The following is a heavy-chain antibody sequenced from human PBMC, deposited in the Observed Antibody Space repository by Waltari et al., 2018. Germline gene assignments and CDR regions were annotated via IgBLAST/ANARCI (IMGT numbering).Heavy chain of an antibody. J-gene: IGHJ6*02. D-gene: IGHD1-26*01. Sequence: QVQLQESAPGLVKPSGTLSLTCAVPVGSLSSSNLWTWVRQPPGKGLEWIGEIDHNGNTNYNPSLKSRVTMSVDKSKNQFSLKLRSVTAADTAIYYCARIILGATDDYSYAMDVWGQGITVTVSS. CDR3: ARIILGATDDYSYAMDV. CDR2: IDHNGNT. V-gene: IGHV4-4*02. CDR1: VGSLSSSNL.